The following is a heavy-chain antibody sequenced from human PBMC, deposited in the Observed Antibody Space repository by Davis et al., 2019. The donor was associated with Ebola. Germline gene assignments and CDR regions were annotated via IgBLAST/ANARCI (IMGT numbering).Heavy chain of an antibody. CDR1: GGTFSSYA. Sequence: SVKVSCKASGGTFSSYAISWVRQAPGQGLEWMGGIIPIFGTANYAQKFQGGVTITADKSTSTAYMELSSLRSEDTAVYYCARESTTVTTGWFDPWGQGTLVTVSS. CDR3: ARESTTVTTGWFDP. V-gene: IGHV1-69*06. J-gene: IGHJ5*02. CDR2: IIPIFGTA. D-gene: IGHD4-17*01.